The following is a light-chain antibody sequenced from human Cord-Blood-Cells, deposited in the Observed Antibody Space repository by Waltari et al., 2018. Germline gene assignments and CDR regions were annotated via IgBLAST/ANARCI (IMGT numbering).Light chain of an antibody. V-gene: IGLV2-23*02. Sequence: QSALTQPASVSGSPGQSITISCTGTSSAVGSYNLVSWYQHNPGKAPKLMIYEVSKLPSGVSNRFSGSKSGNTASLTISGLQAEDEADYYCCSYAGSSTYVFGTGTKVTVL. CDR1: SSAVGSYNL. J-gene: IGLJ1*01. CDR3: CSYAGSSTYV. CDR2: EVS.